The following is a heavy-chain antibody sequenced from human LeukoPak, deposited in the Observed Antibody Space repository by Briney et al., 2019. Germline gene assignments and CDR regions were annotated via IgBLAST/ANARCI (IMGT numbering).Heavy chain of an antibody. J-gene: IGHJ4*02. CDR1: GFTFINTW. V-gene: IGHV3-20*04. CDR3: ARYGSGTSYITNYFDY. D-gene: IGHD3-10*01. CDR2: INWNGGST. Sequence: GGSLRLSCAASGFTFINTWMSWVRQAPGKGLEWVSGINWNGGSTGYADSVKGRFTISRDNAKNSLYLQMNSLRAEDTALYYCARYGSGTSYITNYFDYWGQGTLVTVSS.